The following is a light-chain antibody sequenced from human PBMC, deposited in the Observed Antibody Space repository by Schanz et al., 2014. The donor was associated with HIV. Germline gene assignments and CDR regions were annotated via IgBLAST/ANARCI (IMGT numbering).Light chain of an antibody. CDR3: QQYASSPPLT. CDR2: GGS. CDR1: QTVRSSF. J-gene: IGKJ4*01. Sequence: VLTQSPATLSLSPGEGATLSCRASQTVRSSFLAWYQQRPGQAPRLLIYGGSNRATGVPDRFSGSGSGTNFTLTVTRLEPEDFGVYYCQQYASSPPLTFGGGTKVEI. V-gene: IGKV3-20*01.